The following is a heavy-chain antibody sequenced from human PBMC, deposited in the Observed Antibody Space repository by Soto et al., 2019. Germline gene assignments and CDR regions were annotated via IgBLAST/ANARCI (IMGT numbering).Heavy chain of an antibody. CDR1: GYTFTSYY. CDR2: INPSGGST. CDR3: ARGQVLVFDWLLSSENYGMDV. J-gene: IGHJ6*02. Sequence: GSSVKVSCKASGYTFTSYYMHWVRQAPGQGLEWMGIINPSGGSTGYAQKFQGRVTMTRDTSTSTVYMELSSLRSEDTAVYYCARGQVLVFDWLLSSENYGMDVWGQGTSVTVSS. D-gene: IGHD3-9*01. V-gene: IGHV1-46*01.